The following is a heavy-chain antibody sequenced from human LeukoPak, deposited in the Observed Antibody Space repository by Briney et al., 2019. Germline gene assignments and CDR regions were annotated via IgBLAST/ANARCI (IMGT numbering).Heavy chain of an antibody. J-gene: IGHJ4*02. CDR1: GGTFSSYA. CDR2: SIPILGIA. Sequence: ASVKVSCKASGGTFSSYAISWVRQAPGQGLEWMGRSIPILGIANYAQKFQGRVTITANNSTSTAYMELSSLRSEDTAAYYCATASVAGVFDYWGQGTLVTVSS. CDR3: ATASVAGVFDY. V-gene: IGHV1-69*04. D-gene: IGHD6-19*01.